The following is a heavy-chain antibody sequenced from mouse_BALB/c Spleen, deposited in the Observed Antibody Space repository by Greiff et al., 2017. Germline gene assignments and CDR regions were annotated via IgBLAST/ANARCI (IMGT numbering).Heavy chain of an antibody. Sequence: QVTLKVSGPGILQPSQTLSLTCSFSGFSLSTSGMGVSWIRQPSGKGLEWLAHIYWDDDKRYNPSLKSRLTISKDTSRNQVFLKITSVDTADTATYYCARRGLYYFDYWGQGTTLTVSS. V-gene: IGHV8-12*01. CDR2: IYWDDDK. CDR1: GFSLSTSGMG. CDR3: ARRGLYYFDY. J-gene: IGHJ2*01.